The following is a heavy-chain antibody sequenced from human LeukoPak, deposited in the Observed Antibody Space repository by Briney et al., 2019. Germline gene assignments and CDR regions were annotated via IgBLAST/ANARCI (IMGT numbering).Heavy chain of an antibody. CDR1: GFTFSNAW. D-gene: IGHD1-26*01. CDR3: AIEQWELKY. CDR2: ISGSGGTT. V-gene: IGHV3-23*01. J-gene: IGHJ4*02. Sequence: GGSLRLSCAASGFTFSNAWMSWVRQAPGKGLEWVSAISGSGGTTYYADSVKGRFTISRDDSKNTLYLQMNGLRAEGTAVYYCAIEQWELKYWGQGTLVTVSS.